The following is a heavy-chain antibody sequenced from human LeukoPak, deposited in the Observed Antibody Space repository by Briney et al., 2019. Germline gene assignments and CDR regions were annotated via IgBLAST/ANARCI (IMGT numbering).Heavy chain of an antibody. V-gene: IGHV4-59*08. D-gene: IGHD6-19*01. CDR3: ARAHSSGWPHMFDP. CDR1: GGSISSYY. Sequence: SETLSLTCTVSGGSISSYYWSWIRQPPGKGLEWIGYIYYSGSTNYNPSLKSRVTISVDTSKNQFSLKLSSVTAADTAVYYCARAHSSGWPHMFDPWGQGTLVTVPS. J-gene: IGHJ5*02. CDR2: IYYSGST.